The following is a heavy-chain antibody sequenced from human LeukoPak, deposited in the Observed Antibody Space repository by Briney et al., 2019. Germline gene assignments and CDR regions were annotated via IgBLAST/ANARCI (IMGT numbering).Heavy chain of an antibody. V-gene: IGHV4-38-2*01. Sequence: KPSETLSLTCAVSGYSISSGYYWGWLRQPPEEGLEWIGSIYHSGSTYYNPSLKSRVTISVDTSKNQFSLKLSSVTAADTAVYYCARVKDSSGYYSWGYWGQGTLVTVSS. CDR3: ARVKDSSGYYSWGY. D-gene: IGHD3-22*01. CDR2: IYHSGST. J-gene: IGHJ4*02. CDR1: GYSISSGYY.